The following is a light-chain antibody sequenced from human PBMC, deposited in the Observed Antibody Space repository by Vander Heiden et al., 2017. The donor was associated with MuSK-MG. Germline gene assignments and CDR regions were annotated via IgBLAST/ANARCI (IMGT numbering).Light chain of an antibody. Sequence: DIQMTQSPSSLSASVGDRVTITCRASQGISRYLNWYQKKGGKAPELLIYAASSLQSGVPSRFSGGGSETEFTLIISRLQPEDFATYYCQQTDSTPHTFGQGTKLEIK. CDR2: AAS. CDR3: QQTDSTPHT. CDR1: QGISRY. J-gene: IGKJ2*01. V-gene: IGKV1-39*01.